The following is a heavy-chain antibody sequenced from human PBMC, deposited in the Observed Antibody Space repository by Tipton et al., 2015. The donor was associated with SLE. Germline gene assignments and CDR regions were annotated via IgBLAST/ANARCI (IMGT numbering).Heavy chain of an antibody. V-gene: IGHV4-4*09. CDR2: IFPTGTP. D-gene: IGHD2-15*01. CDR3: ATGGYFHWLVH. Sequence: TLSLTCTVSGGPISNHYWTWIRQPPGKGLEWMGYIFPTGTPDYNPSLRNRVRISVDKSRNQFSLRLNSLTAADTAVYYCATGGYFHWLVHRGQGTLVTVSS. J-gene: IGHJ5*02. CDR1: GGPISNHY.